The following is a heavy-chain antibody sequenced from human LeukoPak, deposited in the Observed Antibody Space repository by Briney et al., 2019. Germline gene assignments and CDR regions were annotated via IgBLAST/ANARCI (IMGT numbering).Heavy chain of an antibody. CDR2: IRSNSDGGTI. J-gene: IGHJ4*02. D-gene: IGHD3-22*01. Sequence: GGSLRLSCATSGFSFYNAWMNWVRQAPGKGLEWVGRIRSNSDGGTIDYAAPVKGTFTISRDDSKNTLYLQMNSLKIEDTAVYFCTTSNYYYDSNAWYWGQGALVTVSS. V-gene: IGHV3-15*07. CDR3: TTSNYYYDSNAWY. CDR1: GFSFYNAW.